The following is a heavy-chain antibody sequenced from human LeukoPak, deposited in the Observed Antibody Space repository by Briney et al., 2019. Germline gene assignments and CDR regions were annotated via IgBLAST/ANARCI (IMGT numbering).Heavy chain of an antibody. V-gene: IGHV3-11*04. CDR3: AREGSSSWFVNS. D-gene: IGHD6-13*01. Sequence: GGSLRLSCAASGFTFSDFHMSWIRQAPGKGLEWVSYISGSAGTTYYAASVRGRFTSSRDNAKNSLYLQMNSLRAEDTAVYYCAREGSSSWFVNSWGQGTLVTVSS. CDR1: GFTFSDFH. CDR2: ISGSAGTT. J-gene: IGHJ4*02.